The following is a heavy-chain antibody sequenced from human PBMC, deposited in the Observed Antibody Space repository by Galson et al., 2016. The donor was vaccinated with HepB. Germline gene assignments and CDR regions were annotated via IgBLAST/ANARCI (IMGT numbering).Heavy chain of an antibody. V-gene: IGHV3-74*01. D-gene: IGHD3-3*01. CDR3: AGDETFGAVISYYYGMDV. CDR1: GFTFRSYA. J-gene: IGHJ6*02. CDR2: INSDGSST. Sequence: SLRLSCATSGFTFRSYAMHWVRQAPGKGLVWVSRINSDGSSTNYADSVKGRFTISRDNAKNTLYLQMNSLRAEDTAVYYCAGDETFGAVISYYYGMDVWGQGALVTVSS.